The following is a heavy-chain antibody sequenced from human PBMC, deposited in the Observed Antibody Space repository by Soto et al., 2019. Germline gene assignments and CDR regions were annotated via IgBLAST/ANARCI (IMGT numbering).Heavy chain of an antibody. V-gene: IGHV1-8*01. J-gene: IGHJ5*02. CDR2: MNPNSGNT. D-gene: IGHD3-3*01. CDR1: GYTFTRYD. CDR3: ARGGGTIFGVVTNWFDP. Sequence: ASVKVSCKASGYTFTRYDINWVRQATGQGLEWMGWMNPNSGNTGYAQKLQGRVTMTRNTSISTAYMELSSLRSEDTAVYYCARGGGTIFGVVTNWFDPWGQGTLVTVSS.